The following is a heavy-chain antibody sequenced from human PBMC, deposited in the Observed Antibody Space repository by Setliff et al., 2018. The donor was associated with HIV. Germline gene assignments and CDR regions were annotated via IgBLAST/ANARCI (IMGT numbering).Heavy chain of an antibody. D-gene: IGHD3-10*01. V-gene: IGHV4-59*01. J-gene: IGHJ4*02. CDR1: GGSMSSYS. CDR2: IYYTGST. Sequence: SETLSLTCTVSGGSMSSYSWSWIRQPPGKGLEWIGSIYYTGSTDYNPSLMSRVTISLDTPKNQFSLKLNSVIAADTAVYYCARNRVPSSLWGQGTLVTVSS. CDR3: ARNRVPSSL.